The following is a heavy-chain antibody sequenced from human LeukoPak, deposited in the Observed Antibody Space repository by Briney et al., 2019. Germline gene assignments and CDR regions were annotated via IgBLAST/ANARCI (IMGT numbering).Heavy chain of an antibody. V-gene: IGHV3-7*01. J-gene: IGHJ6*02. Sequence: GGSLRLSCAASGFPFSSYWMTWVRQAPGKGLEWVANIKQDGSEIFYVDSVKGRFTISRDNAKNSLFLQMNSLRAEDTAVYYCAREEYYGSGIYVAWGGGFDVWGQGTTVTVSS. CDR2: IKQDGSEI. D-gene: IGHD3-10*01. CDR3: AREEYYGSGIYVAWGGGFDV. CDR1: GFPFSSYW.